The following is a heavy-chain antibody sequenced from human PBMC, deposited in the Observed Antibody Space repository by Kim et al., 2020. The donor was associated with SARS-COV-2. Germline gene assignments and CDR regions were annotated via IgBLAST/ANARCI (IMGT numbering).Heavy chain of an antibody. V-gene: IGHV3-23*01. CDR3: AKREYDSSTYYSYLDY. Sequence: GGSLRLSCAASGFTFSSSAMSWVRQAPGKGLERVSSITASGRTTAYADSVKGRFTVSRDNSKNTLFLQMNSLRAEDPAVYYCAKREYDSSTYYSYLDYWGQGTLVTVSS. CDR1: GFTFSSSA. D-gene: IGHD3-22*01. J-gene: IGHJ4*02. CDR2: ITASGRTT.